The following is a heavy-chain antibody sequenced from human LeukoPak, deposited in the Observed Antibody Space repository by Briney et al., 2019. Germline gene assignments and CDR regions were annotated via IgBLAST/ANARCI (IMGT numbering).Heavy chain of an antibody. CDR2: ISSSSSYI. CDR3: VRDSEDYDFWSGPPP. J-gene: IGHJ5*02. CDR1: GFTFSSYS. V-gene: IGHV3-21*01. Sequence: GGSLRLSCAASGFTFSSYSMNWVRQAPGKGLEWVSSISSSSSYIYYADSVKGRFTISRDNAKNSLYLQMNSLRAEDTAVYYCVRDSEDYDFWSGPPPWGQGTLVTVSS. D-gene: IGHD3-3*01.